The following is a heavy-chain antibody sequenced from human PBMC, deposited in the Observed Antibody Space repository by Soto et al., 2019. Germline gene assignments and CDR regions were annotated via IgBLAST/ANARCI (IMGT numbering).Heavy chain of an antibody. CDR1: GGSISSYY. D-gene: IGHD6-6*01. V-gene: IGHV4-59*01. Sequence: SETLSLTCTVSGGSISSYYWSWIRQPPGKGLEWIGYIYYSGSTNYNPSLKSRVTISVDTSKNQFSLKLISVTAADTAVYYCARYSSSSGQHDYSGQGTLVTVSS. J-gene: IGHJ4*02. CDR2: IYYSGST. CDR3: ARYSSSSGQHDY.